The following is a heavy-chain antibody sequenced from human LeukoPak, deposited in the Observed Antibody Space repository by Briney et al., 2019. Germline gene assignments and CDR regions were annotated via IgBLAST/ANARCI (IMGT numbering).Heavy chain of an antibody. CDR2: IIPIFGTA. J-gene: IGHJ4*02. D-gene: IGHD6-13*01. V-gene: IGHV1-69*06. Sequence: GASVKVSCKASGGTFSSYAISWVRQAPGQGLEWMGGIIPIFGTANYAQKFQGRVTITADKSTSTAYMELSSLRPEDTAVYYCARDQTAAGTFDYWGQGTLVTVSS. CDR1: GGTFSSYA. CDR3: ARDQTAAGTFDY.